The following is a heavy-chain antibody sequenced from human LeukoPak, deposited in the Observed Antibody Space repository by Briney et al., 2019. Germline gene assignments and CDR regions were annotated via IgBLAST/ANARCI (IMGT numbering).Heavy chain of an antibody. CDR2: MNPNSGNT. Sequence: ASVRVSCKASGYTFTSYDINWVRQATGQGLEWMGWMNPNSGNTGYAQKFQGRVTMTRNTSISTAYMELSSLRSEDTAVYYCARGLVRSGTVTTHGYWGQGTLVTVSS. D-gene: IGHD4-17*01. CDR3: ARGLVRSGTVTTHGY. CDR1: GYTFTSYD. J-gene: IGHJ4*02. V-gene: IGHV1-8*01.